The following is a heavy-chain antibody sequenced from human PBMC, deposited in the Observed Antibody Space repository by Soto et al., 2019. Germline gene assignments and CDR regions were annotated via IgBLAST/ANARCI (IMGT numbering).Heavy chain of an antibody. CDR1: GGSFSGYY. CDR2: INHSGST. J-gene: IGHJ4*02. V-gene: IGHV4-34*01. CDR3: ARAGYCSSTSCFDY. Sequence: QVQLQQWGAGLLKPSETLSLTCAVYGGSFSGYYWSWIRQPPGKGLEWIGEINHSGSTNYNPSLKSRVTISVDTSKNQFSLKLSSVTAADTAVYYCARAGYCSSTSCFDYWGQGTLVTVSS. D-gene: IGHD2-2*03.